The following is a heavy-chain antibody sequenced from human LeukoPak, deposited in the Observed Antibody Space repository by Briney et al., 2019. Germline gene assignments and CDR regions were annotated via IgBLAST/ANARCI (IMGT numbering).Heavy chain of an antibody. J-gene: IGHJ4*02. V-gene: IGHV1-46*01. Sequence: ASVKVSCKASGYTFTSYYMHWVRQAPGQGLEWMGIINPSGGSTSYAQKFQGRVTMTRDTSTSTAYMELSRLRSDDTAVYYCAREESGWYDYWGQGTLVTVSS. CDR1: GYTFTSYY. CDR3: AREESGWYDY. D-gene: IGHD6-19*01. CDR2: INPSGGST.